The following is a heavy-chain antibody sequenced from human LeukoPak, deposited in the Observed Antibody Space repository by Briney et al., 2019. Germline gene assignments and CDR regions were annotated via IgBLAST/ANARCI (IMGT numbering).Heavy chain of an antibody. D-gene: IGHD1-26*01. CDR3: TRSGSDFDY. CDR2: IKEDGSEK. Sequence: GGSLRLSCAASGFTFSSYAMSWVRQAPGKGLEWVANIKEDGSEKNYVDSVKGRFTISRDNAKNSLYLQMNSLRAEDTAVYYCTRSGSDFDYWGQGTLVTVSS. CDR1: GFTFSSYA. J-gene: IGHJ4*02. V-gene: IGHV3-7*01.